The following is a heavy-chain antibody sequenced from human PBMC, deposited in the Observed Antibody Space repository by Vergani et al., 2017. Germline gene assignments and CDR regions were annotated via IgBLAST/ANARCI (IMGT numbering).Heavy chain of an antibody. V-gene: IGHV1-18*01. D-gene: IGHD3-16*01. Sequence: QVQLVQSGAVVKRPGASVKVSCKTSGYTFSSYGISWVRQAPGQGLEGMGWISAYNGKTNYAQNLQGRVTMTADTSASTAYMGLRSLRSDDTAVYYCAREQHLANYDYGMDVWGEGTTVTVSS. CDR1: GYTFSSYG. J-gene: IGHJ6*04. CDR2: ISAYNGKT. CDR3: AREQHLANYDYGMDV.